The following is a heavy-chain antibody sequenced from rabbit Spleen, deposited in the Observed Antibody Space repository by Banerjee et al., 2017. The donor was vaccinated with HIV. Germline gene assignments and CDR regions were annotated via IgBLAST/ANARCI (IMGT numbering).Heavy chain of an antibody. J-gene: IGHJ4*01. CDR3: ARDLVAVIGWNFNL. D-gene: IGHD1-1*01. Sequence: QEQLVESGGGLVQPTGSLTLTCKASGFSFSDRDVMCWVRQAPGKGLQWIACINTYTGKPVYATWAKGRFTISRTSSTTVTLQMTSLTAADTATYFCARDLVAVIGWNFNLWGPGTLVTVS. CDR2: INTYTGKP. CDR1: GFSFSDRDV. V-gene: IGHV1S45*01.